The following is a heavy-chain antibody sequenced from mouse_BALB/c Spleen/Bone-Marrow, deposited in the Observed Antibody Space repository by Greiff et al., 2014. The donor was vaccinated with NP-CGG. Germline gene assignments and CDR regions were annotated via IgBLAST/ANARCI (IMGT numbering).Heavy chain of an antibody. CDR1: GYSFTGYN. V-gene: IGHV1-39*01. CDR2: IDPYYGGI. CDR3: ARSIEYRPLTY. J-gene: IGHJ3*01. Sequence: VQLQQSGPELEKPGASVKISCKASGYSFTGYNMNWVKRTNGKSLEWIGNIDPYYGGISYNQKFKDKATLTVDKSSSTAYMQLKSLTSEDSAVYYCARSIEYRPLTYWGQGTLVTVSA. D-gene: IGHD2-14*01.